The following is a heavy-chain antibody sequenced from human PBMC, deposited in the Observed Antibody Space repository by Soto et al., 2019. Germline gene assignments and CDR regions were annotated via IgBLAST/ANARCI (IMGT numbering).Heavy chain of an antibody. CDR1: GFTFSSYA. CDR3: AKDRLARGTDPRFDP. D-gene: IGHD3-10*01. Sequence: GGSLRLSCAASGFTFSSYAMSWVRQAPGKGLEWVSSISASGDNTFYADSVKGRLTISRDNSKNTLYLQLNSLRAEDTAVYYCAKDRLARGTDPRFDPWGQGTLVTVSS. J-gene: IGHJ5*02. CDR2: ISASGDNT. V-gene: IGHV3-23*01.